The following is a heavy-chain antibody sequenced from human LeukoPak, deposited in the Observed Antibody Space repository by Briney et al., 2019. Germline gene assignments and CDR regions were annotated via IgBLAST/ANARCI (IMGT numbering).Heavy chain of an antibody. CDR3: ARGYGSGSPGIDY. CDR2: IWYDGGNK. CDR1: GFTFSSYG. J-gene: IGHJ4*02. D-gene: IGHD3-10*01. Sequence: PGRSLRLSCAASGFTFSSYGMHWVRQAPGKGLEWVTVIWYDGGNKYYADSVKGRFTISRDNSKNTLYLQMNSLRAEDTAVYYCARGYGSGSPGIDYWGQGTLVTVSS. V-gene: IGHV3-33*01.